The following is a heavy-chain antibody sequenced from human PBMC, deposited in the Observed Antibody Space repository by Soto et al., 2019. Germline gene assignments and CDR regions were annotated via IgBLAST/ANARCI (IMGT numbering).Heavy chain of an antibody. D-gene: IGHD5-12*01. CDR3: TRLEYSGTSYGFDY. CDR2: IRSKAYGYAT. Sequence: GGSLRLSCAASGFTFSGSAIHWVRQASGKGLEWVGRIRSKAYGYATAYDVSVKGRFTISRDDSESTAYLQMNSLKTEDTAMYYCTRLEYSGTSYGFDYWGQGTLVTVSS. V-gene: IGHV3-73*01. J-gene: IGHJ4*02. CDR1: GFTFSGSA.